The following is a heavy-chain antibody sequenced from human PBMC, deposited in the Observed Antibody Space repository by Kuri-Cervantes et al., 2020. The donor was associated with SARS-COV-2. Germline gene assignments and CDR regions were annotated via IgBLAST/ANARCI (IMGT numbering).Heavy chain of an antibody. CDR2: ISAYNGNT. Sequence: ASVKVSCKASGYTFTSYGISWVRQAPGQGLEWMGWISAYNGNTNYAQKLQGRVTMTTDTSTSTAYMELRSLRSDDTAVYYCAKDGVGSGYPDLKYMDVWGRGTTVTVSS. CDR1: GYTFTSYG. CDR3: AKDGVGSGYPDLKYMDV. J-gene: IGHJ6*03. D-gene: IGHD3-3*01. V-gene: IGHV1-18*01.